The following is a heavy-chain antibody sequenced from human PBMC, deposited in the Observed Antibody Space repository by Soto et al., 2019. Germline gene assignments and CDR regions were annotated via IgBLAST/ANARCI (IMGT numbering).Heavy chain of an antibody. V-gene: IGHV3-23*01. Sequence: GGSLRLSCSASGFTFSTYGMSWVHQAPGKGLEWVSAISGSGATTYHADSVKGRFTISRDNSRNTLYLQMNGLRAEDTALYYCAKWRSSWTNYYYYYGMDVWGQGTTVTVSS. D-gene: IGHD6-13*01. CDR3: AKWRSSWTNYYYYYGMDV. CDR2: ISGSGATT. J-gene: IGHJ6*02. CDR1: GFTFSTYG.